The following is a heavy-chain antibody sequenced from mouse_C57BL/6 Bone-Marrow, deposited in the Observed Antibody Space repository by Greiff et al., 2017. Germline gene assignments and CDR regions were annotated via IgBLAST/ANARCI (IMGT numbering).Heavy chain of an antibody. D-gene: IGHD1-1*01. Sequence: VQLQQPGAELVMPGASVKLSCKASGYTFTSYWMHWVKQRPGQGLEWIGEIDPSDSYTNYNQQFKGKSTLTVDKSSSTAYMQLSRLTSEDSAVYYCARDGEITTVVAKDCYAMDYWGQGTSVTVSS. CDR2: IDPSDSYT. CDR1: GYTFTSYW. CDR3: ARDGEITTVVAKDCYAMDY. J-gene: IGHJ4*01. V-gene: IGHV1-69*01.